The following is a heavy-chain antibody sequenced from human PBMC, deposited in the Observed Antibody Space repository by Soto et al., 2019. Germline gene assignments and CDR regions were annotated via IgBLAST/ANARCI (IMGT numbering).Heavy chain of an antibody. J-gene: IGHJ6*02. Sequence: QITLKESGPTLVKPTQTLTLTCTFSGFSLSTGGVGVGWIRQPPGEALEWLALIYWDNDKRYSPSLKSRLTITKDASKNQXGLLMXXMDPVDTATYYCAHSRCGGDCLQSYSSHYYYGMDVWGQGTTVTVSS. CDR2: IYWDNDK. D-gene: IGHD2-21*02. V-gene: IGHV2-5*02. CDR3: AHSRCGGDCLQSYSSHYYYGMDV. CDR1: GFSLSTGGVG.